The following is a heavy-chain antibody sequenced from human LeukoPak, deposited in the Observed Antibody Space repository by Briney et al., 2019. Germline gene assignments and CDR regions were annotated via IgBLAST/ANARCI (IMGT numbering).Heavy chain of an antibody. J-gene: IGHJ6*03. CDR2: IIHSGST. Sequence: SETLSLTCAVYGGSFSGYSWSWIRQSPGKGLEWIADIIHSGSTNYNSSLKSRVTISLDTSKNQFSLNLTSVTAADTAVYYCARGLTELGTAYYYYMDVWGKGPRSSSP. CDR3: ARGLTELGTAYYYYMDV. CDR1: GGSFSGYS. V-gene: IGHV4-34*01. D-gene: IGHD7-27*01.